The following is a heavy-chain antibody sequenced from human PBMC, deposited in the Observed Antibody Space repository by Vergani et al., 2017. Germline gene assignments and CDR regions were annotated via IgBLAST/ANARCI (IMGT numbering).Heavy chain of an antibody. V-gene: IGHV3-21*01. CDR2: ISSSSSYI. Sequence: EVQLVESGGGLVKPGGSLRLSCAASGFTFSSYSMNWVRQAPGKGLEWVSSISSSSSYIYYADSMKGRFTISRDNAKNSLYLQMNSLRAEDTAVYYCARMRDIVVVPVAPTDYWGQGTLVTVSS. CDR1: GFTFSSYS. CDR3: ARMRDIVVVPVAPTDY. D-gene: IGHD2-2*01. J-gene: IGHJ4*02.